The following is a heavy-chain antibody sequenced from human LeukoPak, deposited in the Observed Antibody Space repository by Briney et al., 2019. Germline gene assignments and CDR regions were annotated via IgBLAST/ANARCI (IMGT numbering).Heavy chain of an antibody. V-gene: IGHV3-21*01. Sequence: PGGSLRLSCAASQFTLNTYWMNWVRQAPGKGLEWVSSISTSSSYIYYADSVKGRFTISRDNPKNSLYLQMNSLRAEDTAVYYCASGYSYGYSDYWGQGTLVTVSA. CDR3: ASGYSYGYSDY. CDR1: QFTLNTYW. J-gene: IGHJ4*02. D-gene: IGHD5-18*01. CDR2: ISTSSSYI.